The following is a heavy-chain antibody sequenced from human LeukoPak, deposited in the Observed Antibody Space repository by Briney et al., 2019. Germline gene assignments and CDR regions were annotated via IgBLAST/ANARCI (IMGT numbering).Heavy chain of an antibody. CDR2: IYYSGST. CDR1: GGSISSYY. D-gene: IGHD6-13*01. V-gene: IGHV4-59*01. J-gene: IGHJ3*02. CDR3: ARVSRDSSSWYGNAFDI. Sequence: SETLSLTCTVSGGSISSYYWSWIRQPPGKGLEWIGYIYYSGSTNYNPSLKSRVTISVDTSKNQFSLKLSSVAAADTAVYYCARVSRDSSSWYGNAFDIWGQGTMVTVSS.